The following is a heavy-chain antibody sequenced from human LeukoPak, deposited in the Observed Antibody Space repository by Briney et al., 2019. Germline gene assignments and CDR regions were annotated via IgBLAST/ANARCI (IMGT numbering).Heavy chain of an antibody. CDR2: ISYDGSNK. V-gene: IGHV3-30*18. CDR3: AKDRLVGFGELLWYYYYGMDV. CDR1: GFAFSSYG. Sequence: GGSLRLSCAASGFAFSSYGMHWVRQAPGKGLEWVAVISYDGSNKYYADSVKGRFTISRDNSKNTLYLQMNSLRAEDTAVYYCAKDRLVGFGELLWYYYYGMDVWGQGTTVTVSS. J-gene: IGHJ6*02. D-gene: IGHD3-10*01.